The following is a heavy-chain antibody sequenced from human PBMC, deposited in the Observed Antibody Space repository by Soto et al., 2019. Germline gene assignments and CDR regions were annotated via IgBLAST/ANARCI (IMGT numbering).Heavy chain of an antibody. CDR2: NKSKTDGGTT. V-gene: IGHV3-15*01. Sequence: GGSLRLSCAASGFTFGSYGLHWVRQAPGKGLEWVGRNKSKTDGGTTDYAAPVKGRFTISRDDSKNTLYLQMNSLKTEDTAVYYCTTGIVVVIPSGMDVWGQGTTVTVSS. CDR1: GFTFGSYG. D-gene: IGHD3-22*01. J-gene: IGHJ6*02. CDR3: TTGIVVVIPSGMDV.